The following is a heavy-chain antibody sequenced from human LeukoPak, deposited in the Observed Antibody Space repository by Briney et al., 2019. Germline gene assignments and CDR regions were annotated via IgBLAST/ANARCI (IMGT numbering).Heavy chain of an antibody. CDR1: GFTFSRYW. CDR2: IKQDGSEK. D-gene: IGHD3-22*01. Sequence: GGSLRLSCAASGFTFSRYWMSWVRQAPGKGLEWVANIKQDGSEKYYVDAVKGRFTMSRDNAKNSVYLQMNSLRAEDTAVYYCARDRATSYYYDSSGPEAFDIWGQGTMVTVSS. V-gene: IGHV3-7*03. CDR3: ARDRATSYYYDSSGPEAFDI. J-gene: IGHJ3*02.